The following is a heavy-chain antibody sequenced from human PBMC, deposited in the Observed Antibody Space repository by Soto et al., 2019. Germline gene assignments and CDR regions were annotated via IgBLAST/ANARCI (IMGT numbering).Heavy chain of an antibody. CDR1: GGSISSGGYY. Sequence: SETLSLTCTVSGGSISSGGYYWSWIRQHPGKGLEWIGYIYYSGSTYYNPSLKSRVTISVDTSKNQFSLKLSSVTAADTAVYYCASCRARMGSEYFQHWGQGTLVTVSS. CDR2: IYYSGST. CDR3: ASCRARMGSEYFQH. J-gene: IGHJ1*01. D-gene: IGHD2-8*01. V-gene: IGHV4-30-4*08.